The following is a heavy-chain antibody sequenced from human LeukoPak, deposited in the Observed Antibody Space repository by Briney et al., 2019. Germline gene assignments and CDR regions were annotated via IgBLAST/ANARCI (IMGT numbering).Heavy chain of an antibody. D-gene: IGHD6-19*01. CDR2: IYTSGST. CDR3: ARASSDSLTSHPYFDY. Sequence: SETLSLTCTVSGGSISSGSYCWSWIRQPAGKGLEWIGRIYTSGSTNYNPSLKSRVTISVDTSKNQFSLELYSVTAADTAVYYCARASSDSLTSHPYFDYWGQGTLVTVSS. J-gene: IGHJ4*02. CDR1: GGSISSGSYC. V-gene: IGHV4-61*02.